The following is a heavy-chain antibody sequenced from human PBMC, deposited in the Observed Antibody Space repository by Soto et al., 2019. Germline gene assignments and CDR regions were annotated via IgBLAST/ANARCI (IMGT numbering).Heavy chain of an antibody. D-gene: IGHD4-4*01. V-gene: IGHV4-59*08. Sequence: QVQLQESGPGLVKPSETLALTCTVSGGSIDGRNCAWIRQPPGKELEWLGYVYYDGGSSYNPSVKSRLTLSMDTSKSQFSLQLRSVTAADTAVYYCVRQEIGNLHGLVDFWGRGTTVTVSS. CDR2: VYYDGGS. CDR1: GGSIDGRN. J-gene: IGHJ6*02. CDR3: VRQEIGNLHGLVDF.